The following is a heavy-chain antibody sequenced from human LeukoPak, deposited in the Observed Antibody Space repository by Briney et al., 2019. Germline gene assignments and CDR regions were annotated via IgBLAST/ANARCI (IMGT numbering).Heavy chain of an antibody. J-gene: IGHJ4*02. CDR1: GYAFSGNY. V-gene: IGHV1-2*02. CDR2: INPNSGGT. Sequence: ASVKVSCTASGYAFSGNYIHWVRQAPGQGLEWMGWINPNSGGTNYAQKFQGRVTMTRDTSVTTAYMELSTLRSDDTAVYYCARGRLRGDDWGQGTLVTVSS. D-gene: IGHD4-17*01. CDR3: ARGRLRGDD.